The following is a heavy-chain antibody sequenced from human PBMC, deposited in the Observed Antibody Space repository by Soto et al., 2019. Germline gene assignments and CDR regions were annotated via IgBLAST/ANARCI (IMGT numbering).Heavy chain of an antibody. V-gene: IGHV3-30*18. Sequence: GSLRLSCVASGFAFSYYGIHWVRQAPGKGLEWVGVISSDGMTKYYADSVKGRFTISRDNSKNTLFLQMDSLRPEDTAVYYCAKEIAVAGDLDYWGHGTLVTVSS. J-gene: IGHJ4*01. CDR3: AKEIAVAGDLDY. D-gene: IGHD6-19*01. CDR1: GFAFSYYG. CDR2: ISSDGMTK.